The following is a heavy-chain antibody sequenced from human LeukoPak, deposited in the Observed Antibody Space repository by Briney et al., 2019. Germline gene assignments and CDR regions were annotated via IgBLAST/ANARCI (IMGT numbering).Heavy chain of an antibody. V-gene: IGHV4-34*01. CDR3: ARDSSSWDNWFDP. CDR1: GGSFSSYY. Sequence: SETLSLTCAVYGGSFSSYYWSWIRQPPGKGLEWIGEINHSGSTTYKPSLKSRVTISLDTSKNQFSLKLSSVTAADTAVYYCARDSSSWDNWFDPWGQGTLVTVSS. D-gene: IGHD6-13*01. CDR2: INHSGST. J-gene: IGHJ5*02.